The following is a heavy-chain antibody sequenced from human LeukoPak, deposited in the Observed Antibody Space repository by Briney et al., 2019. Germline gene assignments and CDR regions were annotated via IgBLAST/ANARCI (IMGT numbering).Heavy chain of an antibody. V-gene: IGHV4-34*01. CDR3: ARARPNRRDSLPYYFDY. J-gene: IGHJ4*02. CDR1: GGSFSGYY. Sequence: PSETLSLTCAVYGGSFSGYYWSWIRQPPGKGLEWIGEINHSGSTNYNPSLKSRVTISVDTSKNQFSLKLSSVTAADTAVYYCARARPNRRDSLPYYFDYWGQGTLVTVSS. CDR2: INHSGST. D-gene: IGHD1-14*01.